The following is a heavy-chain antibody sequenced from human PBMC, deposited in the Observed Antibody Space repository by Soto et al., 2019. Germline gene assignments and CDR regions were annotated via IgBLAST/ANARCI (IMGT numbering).Heavy chain of an antibody. D-gene: IGHD2-2*01. Sequence: SETLSLTCAVSGGSISSGGYCWSWIRQPPGKGLEWIGYIYHSGSTYYNPSLKSRVTISVDRSKNQFSLKLSSVTAADTAVYYCAREGDIVVVPAAIGNWFDPWGQGTLVTVSS. V-gene: IGHV4-30-2*01. J-gene: IGHJ5*02. CDR3: AREGDIVVVPAAIGNWFDP. CDR2: IYHSGST. CDR1: GGSISSGGYC.